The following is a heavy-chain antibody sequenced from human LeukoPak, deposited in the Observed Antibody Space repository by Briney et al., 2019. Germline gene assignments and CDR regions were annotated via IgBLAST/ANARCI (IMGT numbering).Heavy chain of an antibody. D-gene: IGHD1-26*01. CDR2: ISYDGSNK. Sequence: PGGSLRLSCAASGFTFSTYAMHWVRQAPGKGLEWVAVISYDGSNKCYADSVKGRFTISRDNSKNTLYLQMNSLRAEDTAVYFCARDPPYDSGTYPDYWGQGTLVTVSS. CDR3: ARDPPYDSGTYPDY. CDR1: GFTFSTYA. J-gene: IGHJ4*02. V-gene: IGHV3-30*01.